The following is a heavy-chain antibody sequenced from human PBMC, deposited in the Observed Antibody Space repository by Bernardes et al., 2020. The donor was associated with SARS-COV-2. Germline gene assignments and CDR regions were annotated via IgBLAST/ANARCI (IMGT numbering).Heavy chain of an antibody. V-gene: IGHV4-39*01. CDR1: VGSISSSNYY. D-gene: IGHD2-21*01. CDR3: AGSSCGIDCYIGGLRSWDYGMDV. J-gene: IGHJ6*02. Sequence: SETLSLTCTVSVGSISSSNYYWGWIRQPPGQGLELLWFISSSGSSYYNPSLQSRVRASVDTSKNPISLTLSFVTAADTAVYYCAGSSCGIDCYIGGLRSWDYGMDVWSQGTKVNDSS. CDR2: ISSSGSS.